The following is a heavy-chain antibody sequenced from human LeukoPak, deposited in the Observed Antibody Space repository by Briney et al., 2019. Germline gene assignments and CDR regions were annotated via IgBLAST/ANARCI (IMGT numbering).Heavy chain of an antibody. J-gene: IGHJ4*02. Sequence: GGSLRLSCAASGFVFNNYGMHWVRQAPGKGLEWVAVIWTDGSKKSYADSVKGRFTISRDKSKNTLYLQMNSLRAEDTAVYYCAKVLSSYYYDSSGYSYFDYWGQGTLVTVSS. CDR3: AKVLSSYYYDSSGYSYFDY. CDR2: IWTDGSKK. D-gene: IGHD3-22*01. V-gene: IGHV3-33*03. CDR1: GFVFNNYG.